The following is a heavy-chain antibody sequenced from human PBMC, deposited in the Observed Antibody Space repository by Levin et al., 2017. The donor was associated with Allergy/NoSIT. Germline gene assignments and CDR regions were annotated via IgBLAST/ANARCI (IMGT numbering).Heavy chain of an antibody. J-gene: IGHJ3*02. CDR3: ASIYSSYPLTVDAFDI. Sequence: SQTLSLTCTVSGGSISSYYWSWIRQPPGKGLEWIGYIYYSGSTNYNPSLKSRVTISVDTSKNQFSLKLSSVTAADTAVYYCASIYSSYPLTVDAFDIWGQGTMVTVSS. V-gene: IGHV4-59*08. CDR2: IYYSGST. CDR1: GGSISSYY. D-gene: IGHD6-6*01.